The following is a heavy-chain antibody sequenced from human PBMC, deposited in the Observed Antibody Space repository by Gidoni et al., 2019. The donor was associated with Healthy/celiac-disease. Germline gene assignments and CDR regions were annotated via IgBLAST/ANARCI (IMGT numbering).Heavy chain of an antibody. CDR2: IYYSGST. CDR3: ARRGRCSSTSCIDAFDI. CDR1: GGSLSSRSYY. Sequence: QLQLQESGPGLVKPSETLSLTCTVSGGSLSSRSYYWGWIRQPPGKGLEWIGSIYYSGSTYYNPSLKSRVTISVDTSKNQFSLKLSSVTAADTAVYYCARRGRCSSTSCIDAFDIWGQGTMVTVSS. D-gene: IGHD2-2*01. J-gene: IGHJ3*02. V-gene: IGHV4-39*01.